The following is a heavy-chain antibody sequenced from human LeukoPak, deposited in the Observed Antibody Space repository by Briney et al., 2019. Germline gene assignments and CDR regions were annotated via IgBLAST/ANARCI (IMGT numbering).Heavy chain of an antibody. J-gene: IGHJ4*02. Sequence: ASVKVSCEVSGYTLTELSMHWVRQAPGKGLEWMGGFDPEDGETIYAQKFQGRVTMTEDTSTDTAYMELSSLRSEDTAVYYCATGLEQTTVTTTFDYWGQGTLVTVSS. CDR1: GYTLTELS. D-gene: IGHD4-11*01. CDR3: ATGLEQTTVTTTFDY. CDR2: FDPEDGET. V-gene: IGHV1-24*01.